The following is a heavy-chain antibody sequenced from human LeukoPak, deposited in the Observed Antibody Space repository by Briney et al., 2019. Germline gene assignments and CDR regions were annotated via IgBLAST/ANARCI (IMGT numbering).Heavy chain of an antibody. CDR1: GFTFSSYS. V-gene: IGHV3-21*01. CDR2: ISSSSSYI. CDR3: ARVDAYSSPFKPFDY. Sequence: GALRLSCAASGFTFSSYSMNWVRQAPGKGLEWVSSISSSSSYIYYADSVKGRFTISRDNAKNSLYLQMNSLRAEDTAVYYCARVDAYSSPFKPFDYWGQGTLVTVSS. D-gene: IGHD6-13*01. J-gene: IGHJ4*02.